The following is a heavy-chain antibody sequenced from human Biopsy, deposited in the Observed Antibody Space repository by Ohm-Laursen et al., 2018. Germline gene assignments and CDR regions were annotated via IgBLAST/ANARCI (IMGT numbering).Heavy chain of an antibody. V-gene: IGHV4-59*07. CDR1: GGPLNSYY. J-gene: IGHJ5*02. CDR3: ARGGFGLDGYNSP. Sequence: DTLSLTCAVSGGPLNSYYWSWIRQPPGKGLEWIGYIYYSGIAANYNPSLKDRVTISVETSKHQFSLRLTSATAADTAVYYCARGGFGLDGYNSPWGRGTLVIVSS. CDR2: IYYSGIA. D-gene: IGHD5-24*01.